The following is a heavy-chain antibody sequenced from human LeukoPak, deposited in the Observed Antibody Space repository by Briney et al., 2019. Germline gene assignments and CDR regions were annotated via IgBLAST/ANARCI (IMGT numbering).Heavy chain of an antibody. D-gene: IGHD6-19*01. CDR1: GGSFSGYY. Sequence: SESLSLTCAVYGGSFSGYYWSWIRQPPGKGLEWIGEINHSGSTNYNPSLKSRVTISVDTSKNQFSLKLSSVTAADTAVYYCARPDSVAGGVDYWGQGTLVTVSS. V-gene: IGHV4-34*01. CDR3: ARPDSVAGGVDY. CDR2: INHSGST. J-gene: IGHJ4*02.